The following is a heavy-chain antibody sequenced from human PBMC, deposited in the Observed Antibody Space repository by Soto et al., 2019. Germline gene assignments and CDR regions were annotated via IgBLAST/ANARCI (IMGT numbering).Heavy chain of an antibody. CDR3: ARDRHYYFMDV. CDR1: GFTFRTYS. CDR2: ISGSSSTI. J-gene: IGHJ6*03. Sequence: GGSLRLSSVASGFTFRTYSMNWVRQDPGGGLEWLSYISGSSSTIYYADSVKGRFTISRDNADNSVYLQVDSLRVEDTAVYYCARDRHYYFMDVWGKGTTVTVSS. V-gene: IGHV3-48*01.